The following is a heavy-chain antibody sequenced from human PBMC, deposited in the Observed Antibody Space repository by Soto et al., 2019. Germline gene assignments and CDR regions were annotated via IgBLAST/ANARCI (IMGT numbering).Heavy chain of an antibody. J-gene: IGHJ4*02. CDR3: ATGYSSSWYRGFNRRYYFDY. CDR1: GYTLTELS. V-gene: IGHV1-24*01. D-gene: IGHD6-13*01. CDR2: FDPEDGET. Sequence: VASVKVSCKVSGYTLTELSMHWVRQAPGKGLEWMGGFDPEDGETIYAQKFQGRVTMTEDTSTDTAYMELSSLRSEDTAVYYCATGYSSSWYRGFNRRYYFDYWGQGTLVTVSS.